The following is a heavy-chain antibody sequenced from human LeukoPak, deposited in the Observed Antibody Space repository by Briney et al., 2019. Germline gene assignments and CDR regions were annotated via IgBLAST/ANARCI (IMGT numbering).Heavy chain of an antibody. CDR3: ARDPEGGAFDI. CDR2: MNPNSGNT. V-gene: IGHV1-8*01. CDR1: GYTFTSYD. J-gene: IGHJ3*02. D-gene: IGHD3-16*01. Sequence: ASVKVSCKASGYTFTSYDINWVRQATGQGLEWMGWMNPNSGNTGYAQKFQGRVTMTRDMSTSTVYMELSSLRSEDTAVYYCARDPEGGAFDIWGQGTMVTVSS.